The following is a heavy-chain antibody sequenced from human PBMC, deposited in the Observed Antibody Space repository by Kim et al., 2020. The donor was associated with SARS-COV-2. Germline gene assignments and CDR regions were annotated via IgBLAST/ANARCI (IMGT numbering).Heavy chain of an antibody. J-gene: IGHJ4*02. D-gene: IGHD3-3*01. CDR2: ST. Sequence: STYYADSVKVRFTISRDNSKNTLYLQMNSLRAEDTAVYYCARRAGSGYTNWGQGTLVTVSS. V-gene: IGHV3-66*01. CDR3: ARRAGSGYTN.